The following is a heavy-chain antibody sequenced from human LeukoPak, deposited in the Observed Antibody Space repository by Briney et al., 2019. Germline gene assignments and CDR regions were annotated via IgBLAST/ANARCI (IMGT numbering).Heavy chain of an antibody. Sequence: GGSLRLSCAASGFTFSSYWMNWVRQAPGKGLEWVANIKQDGTGKYYVDSVKGRFTISRDNAKSSLYLQMNSLRAEDTAVYYCARGDSSGYYYGLSGFDYWGQGTLVTVSS. CDR3: ARGDSSGYYYGLSGFDY. CDR1: GFTFSSYW. CDR2: IKQDGTGK. J-gene: IGHJ4*02. V-gene: IGHV3-7*01. D-gene: IGHD3-22*01.